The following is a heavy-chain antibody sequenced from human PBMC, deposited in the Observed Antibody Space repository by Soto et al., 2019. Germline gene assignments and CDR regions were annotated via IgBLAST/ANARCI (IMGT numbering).Heavy chain of an antibody. D-gene: IGHD3-9*01. CDR1: GFTFSSYA. CDR2: ISCGGGNT. Sequence: GGSLRLSCAASGFTFSSYAMSWVRQAPGKGLEWVSAISCGGGNTYYADSVKGRFTISRDNSKNTLNLQMNSLRAEDTAVYYSSKAATRAWFDYYFDYWGQGTMVTVSS. V-gene: IGHV3-23*01. J-gene: IGHJ4*02. CDR3: SKAATRAWFDYYFDY.